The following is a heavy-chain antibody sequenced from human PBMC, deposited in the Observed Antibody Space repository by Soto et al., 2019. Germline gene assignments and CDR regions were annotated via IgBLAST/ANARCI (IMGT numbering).Heavy chain of an antibody. CDR2: ISYDGSNK. V-gene: IGHV3-30-3*01. D-gene: IGHD6-19*01. CDR3: ARGTSSGWYYFDY. CDR1: GFTFSNYA. Sequence: QVQLVESGGGVVQPGRSLRLSCAASGFTFSNYAIHWVRQAPGKGLEWVAAISYDGSNKYYADSVKGRFTISRDNSKSTLYLQVSSLGAGEAAVYCCARGTSSGWYYFDYWGQGTLVTVSS. J-gene: IGHJ4*02.